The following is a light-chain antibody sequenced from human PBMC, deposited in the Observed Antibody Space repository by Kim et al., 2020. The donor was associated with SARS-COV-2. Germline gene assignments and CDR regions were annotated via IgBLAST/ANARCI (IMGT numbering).Light chain of an antibody. J-gene: IGKJ1*01. CDR1: QSIGNK. CDR2: KAS. Sequence: AAVGDRVTITCRASQSIGNKVAWYEQKPGKAPRLLVYKASYLESGVPIRFSGSGSGTEFTLTINSLQPDDFATYSCQQYDSFPWTFGQGTKVDIK. CDR3: QQYDSFPWT. V-gene: IGKV1-5*03.